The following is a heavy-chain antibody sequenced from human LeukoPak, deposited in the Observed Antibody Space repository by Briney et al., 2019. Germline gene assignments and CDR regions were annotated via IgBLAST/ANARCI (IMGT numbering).Heavy chain of an antibody. D-gene: IGHD6-13*01. CDR1: GFTFSSYS. CDR2: ISSSSSYI. CDR3: TKGRGAAAYDAFDI. Sequence: GGSLRLSCAASGFTFSSYSMNWVRQAPGKGLEWVSSISSSSSYIYYADSVKGRFTISRDNSKNTLYLQMNSLRAEDTAVYYCTKGRGAAAYDAFDIWGQGTMVTVSS. J-gene: IGHJ3*02. V-gene: IGHV3-21*04.